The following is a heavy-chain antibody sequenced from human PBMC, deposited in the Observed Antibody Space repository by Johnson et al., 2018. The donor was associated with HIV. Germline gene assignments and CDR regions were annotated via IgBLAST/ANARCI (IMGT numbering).Heavy chain of an antibody. Sequence: QVQLVESGGGVVQPGRSLRLSCAASGFTFSTYGMHWVRQAPGKGLEWVAVMWYDGSNNYYADSVKGRFTNSRDNAKNSLYLQMNSLRAEDTAMYYCARDLGVVVATNAFDIWGQGTMVTVSS. J-gene: IGHJ3*02. V-gene: IGHV3-33*01. CDR1: GFTFSTYG. CDR3: ARDLGVVVATNAFDI. CDR2: MWYDGSNN. D-gene: IGHD2-15*01.